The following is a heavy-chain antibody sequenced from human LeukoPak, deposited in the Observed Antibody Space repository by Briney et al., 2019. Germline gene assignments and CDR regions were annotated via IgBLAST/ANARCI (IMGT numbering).Heavy chain of an antibody. J-gene: IGHJ4*02. CDR2: ITGGADTT. D-gene: IGHD3-22*01. CDR3: AKGSYYYNSSAYPKGGGPSYFDY. V-gene: IGHV3-23*01. Sequence: PGGSLRLSCAASGFTFSTYAMSWVRQAPGKGLEWVSVITGGADTTSYADSVKGRFTISRDNGNNTLYLQMTSLRAEDTAVYFCAKGSYYYNSSAYPKGGGPSYFDYWGQGILVTVSS. CDR1: GFTFSTYA.